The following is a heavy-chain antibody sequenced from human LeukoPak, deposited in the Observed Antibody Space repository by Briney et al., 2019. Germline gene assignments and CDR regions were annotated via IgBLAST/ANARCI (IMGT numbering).Heavy chain of an antibody. CDR3: ARDERYNWNDVGPPNGMDV. J-gene: IGHJ6*02. V-gene: IGHV1-69*13. Sequence: ASVKVSCKASGGTFSGYAISWVRQAPGQGLEWMGGIIPIFGTANYAQKFQGRVTITADESTSTVYMELSSLRSEDTAVYYCARDERYNWNDVGPPNGMDVWGQGTTVTVSS. CDR2: IIPIFGTA. CDR1: GGTFSGYA. D-gene: IGHD1-1*01.